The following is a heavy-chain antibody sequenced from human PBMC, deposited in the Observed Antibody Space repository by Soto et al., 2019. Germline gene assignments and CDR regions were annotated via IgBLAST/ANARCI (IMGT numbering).Heavy chain of an antibody. CDR3: AGGDIVEVPAAKRFYVMDV. V-gene: IGHV1-2*04. D-gene: IGHD2-2*01. CDR1: GYTFTGYY. Sequence: ASVKVSCKASGYTFTGYYMHWVRQAPGQGLEWMGWINPNSGGTNYAQKFQGWVTVTRHTSISTAYMELSRLRSDDTAVYYCAGGDIVEVPAAKRFYVMDVGGQGTTVTVSS. J-gene: IGHJ6*02. CDR2: INPNSGGT.